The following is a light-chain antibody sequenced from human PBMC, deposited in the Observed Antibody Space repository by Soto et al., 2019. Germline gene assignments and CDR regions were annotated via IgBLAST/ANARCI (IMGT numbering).Light chain of an antibody. J-gene: IGKJ4*01. CDR2: GAS. Sequence: GVSHSPGALSLSPGERATLSCRASQSVSSSYLAWYQQKPGQAPRLLIYGASSRATGIPDRFSGSESGTDFTLTISRLEPEDFAVYYCQQYGSSPLTFGGGTKVDIK. CDR1: QSVSSSY. CDR3: QQYGSSPLT. V-gene: IGKV3-20*01.